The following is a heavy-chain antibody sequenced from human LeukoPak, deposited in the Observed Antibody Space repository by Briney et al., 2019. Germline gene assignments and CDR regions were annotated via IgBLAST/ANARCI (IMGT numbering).Heavy chain of an antibody. V-gene: IGHV1-69*05. Sequence: SVKVSCKASGGTFSSYAIGWVRQAPGQGLEWMGGIIPIFGTANYAEKFQGRVTITTDESTSTAYMELSSLRSEDTAVYYCARDPVTMVRGVIGGGYFDYWGQGTLVTVSS. CDR2: IIPIFGTA. CDR3: ARDPVTMVRGVIGGGYFDY. CDR1: GGTFSSYA. J-gene: IGHJ4*02. D-gene: IGHD3-10*01.